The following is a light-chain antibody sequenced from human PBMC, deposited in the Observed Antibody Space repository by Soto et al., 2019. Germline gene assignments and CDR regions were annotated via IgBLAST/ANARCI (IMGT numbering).Light chain of an antibody. CDR3: QQYGNSRVT. Sequence: DIVLTQSPGTLSLSPGERATLSCRASQSVSSSYLAWYQHKPGQAPRLLIYDASSRATGIPDRFSGSGSGTDFTLTISRLEPEDFAVYYCQQYGNSRVTFGQGTKLEIK. CDR1: QSVSSSY. CDR2: DAS. J-gene: IGKJ2*01. V-gene: IGKV3-20*01.